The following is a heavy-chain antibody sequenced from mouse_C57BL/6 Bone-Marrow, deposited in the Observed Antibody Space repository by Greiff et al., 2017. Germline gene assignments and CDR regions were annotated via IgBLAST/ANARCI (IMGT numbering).Heavy chain of an antibody. CDR3: ARCDYGSCYGY. CDR2: IVPSDSYT. J-gene: IGHJ2*01. D-gene: IGHD1-1*01. Sequence: QVQLQQPGAELVMPGASVKLSCKASGYNFNSYWMYWVKQRPGKGLEWIGEIVPSDSYTNYNQKFKGKSTMTVDKSSSTAYMQLSSLTSEDSAVSDCARCDYGSCYGYGDQGTTLTVSS. V-gene: IGHV1-69*01. CDR1: GYNFNSYW.